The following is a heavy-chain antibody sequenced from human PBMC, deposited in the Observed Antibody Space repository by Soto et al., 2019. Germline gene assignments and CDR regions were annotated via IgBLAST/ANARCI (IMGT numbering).Heavy chain of an antibody. CDR2: IKSKTDGGTT. V-gene: IGHV3-15*07. J-gene: IGHJ4*02. CDR3: TLRHVEMATTFDY. CDR1: GFTFSNAW. Sequence: GGSLRLSCAASGFTFSNAWMNWVRQAPGKGLEWVGRIKSKTDGGTTDYAAPVKGRFTISRDDSKNTLYLQMNSLKTEDTAVYYCTLRHVEMATTFDYWGQGTLVTVSS. D-gene: IGHD5-12*01.